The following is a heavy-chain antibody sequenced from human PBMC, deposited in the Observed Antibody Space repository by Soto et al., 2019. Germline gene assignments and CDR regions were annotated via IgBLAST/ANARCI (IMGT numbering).Heavy chain of an antibody. Sequence: QVQLVQSGAEVKKPGASVKVSCKASGYTFTIYGISWVRQAPGQGLEWMGWISAYNGNTNYAQKLQGRVTMTTDTTTNTADMELRRLRSDDTAVYNCARDAWDSSGEDFDYWGQGTLVNVSS. CDR2: ISAYNGNT. D-gene: IGHD3-22*01. J-gene: IGHJ4*02. CDR3: ARDAWDSSGEDFDY. CDR1: GYTFTIYG. V-gene: IGHV1-18*01.